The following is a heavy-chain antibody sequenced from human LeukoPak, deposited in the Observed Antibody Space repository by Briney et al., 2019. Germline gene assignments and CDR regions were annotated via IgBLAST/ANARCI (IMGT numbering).Heavy chain of an antibody. CDR1: GGSFSGYY. Sequence: PSETLSLTCAVYGGSFSGYYWSWIRQPPGKGLEWIGEINHSGSTNYNPSLKSRVTISVDTSKNQFSLKPSSVTAADTAVYYCARGLRITIFGVVIIARAFDIWGQGTMVTVSS. CDR3: ARGLRITIFGVVIIARAFDI. J-gene: IGHJ3*02. D-gene: IGHD3-3*01. CDR2: INHSGST. V-gene: IGHV4-34*01.